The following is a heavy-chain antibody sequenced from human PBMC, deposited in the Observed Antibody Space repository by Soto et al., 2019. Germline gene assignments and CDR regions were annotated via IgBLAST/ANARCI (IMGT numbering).Heavy chain of an antibody. D-gene: IGHD1-1*01. CDR2: IYPGDSDT. Sequence: RGESLKISCKGSGYRFTSYWIGWVRQMPGKGLEWMGTIYPGDSDTRYSPSFQGQVTISADKSTTTAYLQWSGLKASDTAMYYCARRYNAYYFDYWGQGSSVTVSS. J-gene: IGHJ4*02. CDR3: ARRYNAYYFDY. CDR1: GYRFTSYW. V-gene: IGHV5-51*01.